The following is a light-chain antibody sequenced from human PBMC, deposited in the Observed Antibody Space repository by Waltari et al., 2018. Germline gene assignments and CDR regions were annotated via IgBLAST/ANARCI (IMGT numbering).Light chain of an antibody. CDR3: QQYGISPQT. CDR2: DAS. Sequence: DIVMTQSPDSLAVSLGERATITCKSSQSVISSYLAWYQQKPGQAPRLLIYDASSRATGIPDRFSGSGSGTDFTLTISRLEPEDFAVYYCQQYGISPQTFGQGTKVEIK. V-gene: IGKV3-20*01. J-gene: IGKJ1*01. CDR1: QSVISSY.